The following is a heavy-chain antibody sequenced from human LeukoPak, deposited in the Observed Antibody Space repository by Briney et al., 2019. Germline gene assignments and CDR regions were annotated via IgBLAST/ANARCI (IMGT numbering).Heavy chain of an antibody. CDR1: GFTFSSYS. CDR3: ARAAIIAPDAFDI. Sequence: KTGGSLRLSCAASGFTFSSYSMNWVRQAPGKGLEWVSSISSSSSYIYYADSVKGRFTISRDNAKNSLYLQMNSLRAEDTAVYYCARAAIIAPDAFDIWGQGTMVTVSS. D-gene: IGHD2/OR15-2a*01. V-gene: IGHV3-21*01. J-gene: IGHJ3*02. CDR2: ISSSSSYI.